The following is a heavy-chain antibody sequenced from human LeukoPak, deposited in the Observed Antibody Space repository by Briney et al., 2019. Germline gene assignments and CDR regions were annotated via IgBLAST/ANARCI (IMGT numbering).Heavy chain of an antibody. J-gene: IGHJ5*02. D-gene: IGHD3-16*01. CDR3: ARGSGLVGDLKRPFDP. V-gene: IGHV1-2*02. Sequence: GASVKVSCKASGYTFIDYHMHWVRQAPGQGLEWMGWIYPKSGGTGYTQNFQGRVTMTRDTSIRTVYMELSRLTSDDTAVYYCARGSGLVGDLKRPFDPWGQGTLVTVSS. CDR2: IYPKSGGT. CDR1: GYTFIDYH.